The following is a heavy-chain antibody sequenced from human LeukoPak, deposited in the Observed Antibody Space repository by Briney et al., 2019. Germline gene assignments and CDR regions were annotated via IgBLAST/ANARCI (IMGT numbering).Heavy chain of an antibody. J-gene: IGHJ5*02. CDR3: SGSASHNWFDP. CDR2: ISSSSSTI. V-gene: IGHV3-48*01. D-gene: IGHD3-10*01. CDR1: GFTFSTYG. Sequence: GGSLRLSCAASGFTFSTYGMHWVRQAPGKGLEWVSYISSSSSTIYYADSVKGRFTISRENAKNSLYLQMHSLRADDTAVYYCSGSASHNWFDPWGQGTLVTVSS.